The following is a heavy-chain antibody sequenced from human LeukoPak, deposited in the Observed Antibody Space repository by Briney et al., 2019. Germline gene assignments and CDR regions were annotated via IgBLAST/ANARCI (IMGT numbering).Heavy chain of an antibody. CDR2: IKQDGSEK. D-gene: IGHD6-6*01. J-gene: IGHJ6*03. CDR3: ARLSSSRGGYYYYYYMDV. V-gene: IGHV3-7*01. CDR1: GFTFSSYW. Sequence: GGSLRLSCAASGFTFSSYWMIWLRQAPGKGLEGLANIKQDGSEKYYVDSVKGRFTISRDNAKNSLYLQMNSLRAEDTAVYYCARLSSSRGGYYYYYYMDVWGKGTTVTVSS.